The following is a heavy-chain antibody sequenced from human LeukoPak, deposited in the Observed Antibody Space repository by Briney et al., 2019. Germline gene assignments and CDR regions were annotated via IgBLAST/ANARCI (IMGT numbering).Heavy chain of an antibody. CDR1: GGFISNYY. D-gene: IGHD3-3*01. CDR3: ARDRFLEWFPDAFDI. J-gene: IGHJ3*02. CDR2: IYYSGST. V-gene: IGHV4-59*01. Sequence: SETLSLTCTISGGFISNYYWSWIRQPPGKGLEWIGCIYYSGSTNYNPSLKSRVTISVDTSKNQFSLKLSSVTAADTAVYYCARDRFLEWFPDAFDIWGQGTMVTVSS.